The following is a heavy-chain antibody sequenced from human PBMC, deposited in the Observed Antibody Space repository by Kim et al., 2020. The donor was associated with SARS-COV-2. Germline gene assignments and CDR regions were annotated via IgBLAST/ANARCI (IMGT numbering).Heavy chain of an antibody. V-gene: IGHV1-18*01. CDR1: GYIFTSYG. CDR3: ARLPGPPGDGLYYFDY. Sequence: ASVKVSCKASGYIFTSYGINWVRQAPGQGLEWMGWISAYNGNTNYAQRLQGRVAMTTDTPTGTAYMELRSLRSDDTAVYYCARLPGPPGDGLYYFDYWGQGTLVTVSS. D-gene: IGHD2-21*02. J-gene: IGHJ4*02. CDR2: ISAYNGNT.